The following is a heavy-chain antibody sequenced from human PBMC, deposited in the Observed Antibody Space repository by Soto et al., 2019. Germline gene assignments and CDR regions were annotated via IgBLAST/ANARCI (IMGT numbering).Heavy chain of an antibody. CDR1: GGSISSSNW. Sequence: SETLSLTCAVPGGSISSSNWWSWVRQPPGKGLEWIGEIYHSGSTNYNPSLKSRVTISVDKSKNQFSLKLSSVTAADTAVYYCAREPVPAATYGMDVWGQGTTVTVSS. V-gene: IGHV4-4*02. D-gene: IGHD2-2*01. J-gene: IGHJ6*02. CDR2: IYHSGST. CDR3: AREPVPAATYGMDV.